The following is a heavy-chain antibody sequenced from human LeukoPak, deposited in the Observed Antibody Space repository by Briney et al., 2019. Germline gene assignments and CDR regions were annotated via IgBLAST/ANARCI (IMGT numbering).Heavy chain of an antibody. D-gene: IGHD6-6*01. Sequence: HPGGSLRLSCAASGFTFDDYAMHWVRQAPGKGLEWVSLISGDGGSTYYADSVKGRFTISRDNAKNTLYLQMNSLRAEDTAVYYCARSPLIAARPFDYWGQGTLVTVSS. CDR2: ISGDGGST. J-gene: IGHJ4*02. CDR3: ARSPLIAARPFDY. CDR1: GFTFDDYA. V-gene: IGHV3-43*02.